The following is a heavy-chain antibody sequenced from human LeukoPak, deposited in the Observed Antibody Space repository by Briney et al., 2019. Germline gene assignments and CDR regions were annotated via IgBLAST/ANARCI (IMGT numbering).Heavy chain of an antibody. J-gene: IGHJ4*02. D-gene: IGHD4-17*01. V-gene: IGHV4-4*07. CDR2: IFISEST. CDR3: ARLPPEYGDYADY. CDR1: GGSITSYY. Sequence: SETLSLTCTVSGGSITSYYWSWVRQPAGKGLEWIGRIFISESTNYNPSLKSRVTMSVDTSKNQFSLKLSSVTAADTAVYYCARLPPEYGDYADYWGQGTLVTVSS.